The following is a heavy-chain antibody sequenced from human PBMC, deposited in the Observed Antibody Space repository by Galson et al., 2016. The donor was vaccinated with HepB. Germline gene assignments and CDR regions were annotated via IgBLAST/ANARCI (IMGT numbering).Heavy chain of an antibody. CDR3: ARERGFYASRSFASYDF. CDR2: IWYDGNKT. CDR1: GFNFRACG. J-gene: IGHJ4*02. V-gene: IGHV3-33*01. D-gene: IGHD3-10*01. Sequence: SLRLSCAASGFNFRACGMHWLRQAPGRGLEWVALIWYDGNKTYYADSVKGRFTISRDNSKNILYLQMNSLRAEDTATYYCARERGFYASRSFASYDFWGQGTLFTVSS.